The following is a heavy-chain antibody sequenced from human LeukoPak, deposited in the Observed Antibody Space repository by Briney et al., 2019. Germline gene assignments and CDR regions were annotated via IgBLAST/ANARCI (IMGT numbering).Heavy chain of an antibody. J-gene: IGHJ4*02. D-gene: IGHD4-17*01. CDR3: AREITSGDYVFDY. Sequence: SETLSLTCTVSGGSISGYYWIWIRQPPGKGLEWIGYMSSSGSTNYNPSLKSRVTISVDTSKNQFSLKLSSVTAADTAVYYCAREITSGDYVFDYWGQGTLVTVSS. V-gene: IGHV4-59*01. CDR1: GGSISGYY. CDR2: MSSSGST.